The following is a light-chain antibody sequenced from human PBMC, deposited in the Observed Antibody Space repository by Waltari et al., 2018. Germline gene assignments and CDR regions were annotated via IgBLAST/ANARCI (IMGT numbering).Light chain of an antibody. CDR1: QSISSW. V-gene: IGKV1-5*03. J-gene: IGKJ2*02. CDR3: QQYNSYLCT. CDR2: KAS. Sequence: IQMTPSPSTLSASVGDRVTNTCRASQSISSWLAWYQQKPGKAPKLLIYKASSLESGVPSRFSGSGSGTEFTLTISSLQPDDFATYYCQQYNSYLCTFGQGTKLEI.